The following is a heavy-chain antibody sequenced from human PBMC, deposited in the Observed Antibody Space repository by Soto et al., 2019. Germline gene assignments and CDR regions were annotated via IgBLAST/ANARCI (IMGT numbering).Heavy chain of an antibody. Sequence: ASVKVSCKASGYTFTSYGISWVRQAPGQGLEWMGWISAYNGNTNYAQKLQGRVTMTTDTSTSTAYMELRSLRSDDTAVYYCARDSGPLHYYDSSGSGGFDPWGQGTLVTVSS. CDR1: GYTFTSYG. D-gene: IGHD3-22*01. CDR3: ARDSGPLHYYDSSGSGGFDP. J-gene: IGHJ5*02. V-gene: IGHV1-18*01. CDR2: ISAYNGNT.